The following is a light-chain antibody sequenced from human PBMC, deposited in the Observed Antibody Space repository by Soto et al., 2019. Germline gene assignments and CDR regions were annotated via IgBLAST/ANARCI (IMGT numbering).Light chain of an antibody. V-gene: IGLV2-14*01. Sequence: QSALTQPASVSGSPGQSITISCTGTSSDVGDYNYVSWYQQHPGKAPKLMIYDVSNRPSGVSNRFSGSKSGNTASLTISGLQAEDGPDCYCSSYRESSTCLFGNGTRVTVL. J-gene: IGLJ1*01. CDR2: DVS. CDR1: SSDVGDYNY. CDR3: SSYRESSTCL.